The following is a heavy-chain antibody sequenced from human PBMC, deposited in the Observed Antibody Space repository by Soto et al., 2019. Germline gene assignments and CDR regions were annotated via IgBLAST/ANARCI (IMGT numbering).Heavy chain of an antibody. D-gene: IGHD6-19*01. V-gene: IGHV1-18*01. CDR2: ISAYNGNT. Sequence: ASVKASCKASGYTFPSYGISWVRQDPGQGLEWMGWISAYNGNTNYAQKLQGRVTMTTDTSTSTAYMELRSLRSDDTAVYYCARDYAVGIAVAGVFDYWGQGTLVTVSS. CDR1: GYTFPSYG. CDR3: ARDYAVGIAVAGVFDY. J-gene: IGHJ4*02.